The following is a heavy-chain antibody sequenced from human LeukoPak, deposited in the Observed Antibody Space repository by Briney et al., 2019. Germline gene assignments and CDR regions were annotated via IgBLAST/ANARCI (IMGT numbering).Heavy chain of an antibody. CDR2: MNPNSGNT. J-gene: IGHJ4*02. D-gene: IGHD6-25*01. CDR1: GYTFTSYD. Sequence: ASVKVSCKASGYTFTSYDINWVRQATGQGLEWMGWMNPNSGNTGYAQKFQGRVTMTRNISISTAYMELSSLRSEDTAVYYCARDRSLSGGDFDYWGQGTLVTVSS. V-gene: IGHV1-8*01. CDR3: ARDRSLSGGDFDY.